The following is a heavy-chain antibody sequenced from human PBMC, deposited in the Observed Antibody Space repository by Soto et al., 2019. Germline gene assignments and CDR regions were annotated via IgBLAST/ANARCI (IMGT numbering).Heavy chain of an antibody. CDR2: ISSSGSYI. V-gene: IGHV3-21*04. Sequence: DVQMVESGGGLVKPGGSLRLSCAASGFTFSRYTMNWVRQAPGKGLEWVSSISSSGSYIYYADSVMGRFTISRDNAKNSLNLKLNGLRTEDTAEYSCAREGAAGTDTYGFDSWGQGTLVTVSS. CDR3: AREGAAGTDTYGFDS. J-gene: IGHJ4*02. D-gene: IGHD6-19*01. CDR1: GFTFSRYT.